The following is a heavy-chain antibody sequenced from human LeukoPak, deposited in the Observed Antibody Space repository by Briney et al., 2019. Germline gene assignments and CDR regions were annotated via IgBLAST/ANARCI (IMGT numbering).Heavy chain of an antibody. V-gene: IGHV4-34*01. CDR3: ARGPGLRYFDWLFKRGAFDI. D-gene: IGHD3-9*01. J-gene: IGHJ3*02. CDR2: INHSGST. Sequence: SETLSLTGAVCGGSFSGCYWSWIRPPPGKGLEWIGEINHSGSTNYSLSLKSRVTISVDTSKNQFSLKLSSVTAADTAVYYCARGPGLRYFDWLFKRGAFDIWGQGTMGTVSA. CDR1: GGSFSGCY.